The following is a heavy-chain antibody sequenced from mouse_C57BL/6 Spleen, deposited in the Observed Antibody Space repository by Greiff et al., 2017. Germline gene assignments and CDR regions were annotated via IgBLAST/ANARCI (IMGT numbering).Heavy chain of an antibody. CDR2: IYPSDSET. V-gene: IGHV1-61*01. Sequence: QVQLQQPGAELVRPGSSVKLSCKASGYTFTSYWMDWVKQRPGQGLEWIGNIYPSDSETHYNQKFKDKATLTVDKSSSTAYMQLSSLTSEDSAVYYCARGGIYNNSFFDYWGQGTTLTVSS. CDR3: ARGGIYNNSFFDY. J-gene: IGHJ2*01. CDR1: GYTFTSYW. D-gene: IGHD2-5*01.